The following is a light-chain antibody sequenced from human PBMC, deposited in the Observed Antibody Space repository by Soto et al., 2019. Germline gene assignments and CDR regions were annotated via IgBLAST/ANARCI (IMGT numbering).Light chain of an antibody. Sequence: QSALTQPASVSGSPGQSITISCTGTSSDVGGYNYVSWYQQHPGKAPKLMIYDVSNRPSGVSNCFSGSKSGNTASLTISGLQAEDEADYYCSSYTSSNTVVFGGGTKLTVL. V-gene: IGLV2-14*01. CDR2: DVS. CDR1: SSDVGGYNY. J-gene: IGLJ2*01. CDR3: SSYTSSNTVV.